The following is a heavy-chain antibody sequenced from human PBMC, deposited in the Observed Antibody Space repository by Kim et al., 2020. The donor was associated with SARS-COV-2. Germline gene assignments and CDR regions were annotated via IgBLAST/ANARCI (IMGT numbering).Heavy chain of an antibody. J-gene: IGHJ6*02. Sequence: SETLSLTCAVYGGSFSGYYWSWIRQPPGKGLEWIGEINHSGSTNYNPSLKSRVTISVDTSKNQFSLKLSSVTAADTAVYYCARLTTSPTTYYYGMDVWGQGTTVTVSS. D-gene: IGHD4-17*01. CDR2: INHSGST. CDR1: GGSFSGYY. CDR3: ARLTTSPTTYYYGMDV. V-gene: IGHV4-34*01.